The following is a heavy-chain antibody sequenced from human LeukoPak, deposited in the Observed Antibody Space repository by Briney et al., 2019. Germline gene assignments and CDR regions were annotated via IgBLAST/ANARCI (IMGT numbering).Heavy chain of an antibody. V-gene: IGHV4-59*08. CDR1: GGSISSYY. D-gene: IGHD6-13*01. Sequence: SETLSLTCTVSGGSISSYYWSWIRQPPGKGLEWIGYIYYSGSTNYNPSLKSRVTISVDTSKNQFSLKLSSVTGADTAVYYCAGRRYSSSWGGDYWGQGTLVTVSS. J-gene: IGHJ4*02. CDR2: IYYSGST. CDR3: AGRRYSSSWGGDY.